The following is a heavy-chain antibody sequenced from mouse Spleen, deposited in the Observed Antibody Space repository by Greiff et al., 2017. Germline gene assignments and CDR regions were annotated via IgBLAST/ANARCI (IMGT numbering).Heavy chain of an antibody. Sequence: QVQLKQSGAELVRPGASVTLSCKASGYTFTDYEMHWVKQTPVHGLEWIGAIDPETGGTAYNQKFKGKATLTADKSSSTAYMELRSLTSEDSAVYYCTRDGTWFAYWGQGTLVTVSA. CDR2: IDPETGGT. CDR1: GYTFTDYE. V-gene: IGHV1-15*01. CDR3: TRDGTWFAY. J-gene: IGHJ3*01.